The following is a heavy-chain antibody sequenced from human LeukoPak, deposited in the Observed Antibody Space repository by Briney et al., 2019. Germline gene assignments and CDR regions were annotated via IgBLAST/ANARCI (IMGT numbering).Heavy chain of an antibody. CDR1: GFTFSSYE. D-gene: IGHD7-27*01. V-gene: IGHV3-48*03. CDR2: ITSSGSTV. CDR3: ARVGKPFYYYYMDV. Sequence: GGSLRLSCAASGFTFSSYEMNWVRQAPGKGLEWVSYITSSGSTVYSADSVKGRFTISRDNAKNSLSLQMNSLRAEDTAVYYCARVGKPFYYYYMDVWGKGTTVTISS. J-gene: IGHJ6*03.